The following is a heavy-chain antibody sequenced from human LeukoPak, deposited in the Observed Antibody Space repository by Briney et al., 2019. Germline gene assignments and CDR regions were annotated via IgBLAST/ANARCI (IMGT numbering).Heavy chain of an antibody. CDR2: INHSGST. Sequence: SETLSLTCAVCGGSFSGYYWSWIRQPPGKGLEWIGEINHSGSTNYNPSLKSRVTISVDTSKNQFSLKLSSVTAADTAVYYCARAAWSIAAARYFQHWGQGTLVTVSS. CDR3: ARAAWSIAAARYFQH. V-gene: IGHV4-34*01. J-gene: IGHJ1*01. D-gene: IGHD6-13*01. CDR1: GGSFSGYY.